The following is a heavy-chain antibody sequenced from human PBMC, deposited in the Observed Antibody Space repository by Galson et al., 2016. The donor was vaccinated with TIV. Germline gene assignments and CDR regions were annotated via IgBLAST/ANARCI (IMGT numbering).Heavy chain of an antibody. CDR3: ARDCSSANCYSDPIYFDF. CDR1: GFTFSDYY. Sequence: SLRLSCAASGFTFSDYYMSWIRQAPGKGLEWVSYIGASGRAIYYADSVRGRFTISRDNAKNSLYLHMNTLRAEDTAVYYCARDCSSANCYSDPIYFDFWGQGTLVAVSS. J-gene: IGHJ4*02. V-gene: IGHV3-11*01. D-gene: IGHD2-2*02. CDR2: IGASGRAI.